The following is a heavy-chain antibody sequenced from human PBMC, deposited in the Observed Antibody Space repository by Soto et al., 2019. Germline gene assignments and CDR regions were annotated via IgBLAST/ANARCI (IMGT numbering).Heavy chain of an antibody. Sequence: GSLRLSCAASGFTFSSYAMSWVRQAPGKGLEWVSAISGSGGSTYYADSVKGRFTISRDNSKNTLYLQMNSLRAEDTAVYYCAKDRRDSGYARGGYYYGMAVWGQGTTVTVSS. D-gene: IGHD5-12*01. V-gene: IGHV3-23*01. J-gene: IGHJ6*02. CDR3: AKDRRDSGYARGGYYYGMAV. CDR1: GFTFSSYA. CDR2: ISGSGGST.